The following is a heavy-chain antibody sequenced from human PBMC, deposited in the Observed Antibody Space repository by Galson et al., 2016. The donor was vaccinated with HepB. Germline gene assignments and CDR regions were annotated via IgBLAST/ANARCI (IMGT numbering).Heavy chain of an antibody. V-gene: IGHV3-23*01. CDR1: GFTFSHSA. J-gene: IGHJ5*02. CDR3: AKGGHYSPFYP. D-gene: IGHD2-21*01. Sequence: SLRLSCAASGFTFSHSALTWIRQAPGKGLEWVSTISGNGGETFYADSVRGRFTISRDNSWNTLSLQMNSLRAEDTALYYCAKGGHYSPFYPWGQGTLVPV. CDR2: ISGNGGET.